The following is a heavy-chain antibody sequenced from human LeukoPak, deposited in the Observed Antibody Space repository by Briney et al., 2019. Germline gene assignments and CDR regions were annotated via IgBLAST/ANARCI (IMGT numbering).Heavy chain of an antibody. CDR1: GYSFTSYW. CDR2: IYPGDSDT. CDR3: ARQAVPVAKYFQY. V-gene: IGHV5-51*01. J-gene: IGHJ1*01. Sequence: GESMKISCKGSGYSFTSYWIGWVRQMPGKGLEWMGIIYPGDSDTRYSPSFQGQVTISADKSISTAYLQWSSLKASDTAMYYCARQAVPVAKYFQYWGQGTLVTVSS. D-gene: IGHD2-2*01.